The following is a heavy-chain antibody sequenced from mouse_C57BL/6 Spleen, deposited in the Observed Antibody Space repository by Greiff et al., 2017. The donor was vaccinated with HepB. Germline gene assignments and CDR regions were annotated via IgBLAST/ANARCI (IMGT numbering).Heavy chain of an antibody. J-gene: IGHJ1*03. Sequence: EVKLVESGPELVKPGASVKISCKASGYSFTDYNMNWVKQSNGKSLEWIGVINPNYGTTSYNQKFKGKATLTVDQSSSTAYMQLNSLTSEDSAVYYCSYGSSYVGYFDVWGTGTTVTVSS. CDR3: SYGSSYVGYFDV. D-gene: IGHD1-1*01. V-gene: IGHV1-39*01. CDR2: INPNYGTT. CDR1: GYSFTDYN.